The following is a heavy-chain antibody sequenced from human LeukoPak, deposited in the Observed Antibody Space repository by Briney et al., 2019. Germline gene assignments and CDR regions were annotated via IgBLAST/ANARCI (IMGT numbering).Heavy chain of an antibody. CDR3: ARVYYYDSSGYSYYFDY. D-gene: IGHD3-22*01. CDR1: GFTFSSYW. CDR2: IKQDGSEK. Sequence: PGGSLRLSCAASGFTFSSYWMSWVRQAPGKGLEWVANIKQDGSEKYYVDSVKGRFTISRDNAKNSLYLQMNSLRAEDTAVYYCARVYYYDSSGYSYYFDYWGQGTLVNVSS. J-gene: IGHJ4*02. V-gene: IGHV3-7*04.